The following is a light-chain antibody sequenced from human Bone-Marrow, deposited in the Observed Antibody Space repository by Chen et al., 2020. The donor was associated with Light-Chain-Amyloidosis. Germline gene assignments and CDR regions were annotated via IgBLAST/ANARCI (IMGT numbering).Light chain of an antibody. Sequence: SAVLTQPSSLSAAPGQTATIACGGNNIGSTIVHWYQQTPGQAPLLVVYDVSDRPSGIPERLSGSNSGNTATLTISRVESGDEADYYCQVWDRSSDRPVFGGGTKLTVL. CDR1: NIGSTI. CDR3: QVWDRSSDRPV. J-gene: IGLJ3*02. CDR2: DVS. V-gene: IGLV3-21*02.